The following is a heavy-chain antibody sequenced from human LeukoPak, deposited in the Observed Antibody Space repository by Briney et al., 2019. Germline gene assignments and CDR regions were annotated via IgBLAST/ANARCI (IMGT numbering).Heavy chain of an antibody. CDR2: IKHNAST. CDR3: ARRDCTDHYFDR. J-gene: IGHJ4*02. D-gene: IGHD2-21*02. CDR1: GGSLSGCY. V-gene: IGHV4-34*01. Sequence: SETVSLICGVYGGSLSGCYWRWIRGPPGGGLEWFGEIKHNASTNYNPSLKSRVTISVDTSKNQFSLKVSSVTAADTAVYYCARRDCTDHYFDRWGQGTLVTVSS.